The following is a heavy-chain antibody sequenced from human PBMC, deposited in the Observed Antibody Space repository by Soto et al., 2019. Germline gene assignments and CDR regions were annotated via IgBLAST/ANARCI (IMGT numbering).Heavy chain of an antibody. J-gene: IGHJ6*02. Sequence: SQTLSLTCAISGDSVSSNSAAWNWIRQSPSRGLEWLGRTYYRSKWYNDYAVSVKSRITINPDTSKNQFSLQLNSVTPEDTAVYYCARVRMNSSWYDPLTTPVRGYYYGMDVWGQGTTVTVSS. CDR2: TYYRSKWYN. D-gene: IGHD6-13*01. V-gene: IGHV6-1*01. CDR1: GDSVSSNSAA. CDR3: ARVRMNSSWYDPLTTPVRGYYYGMDV.